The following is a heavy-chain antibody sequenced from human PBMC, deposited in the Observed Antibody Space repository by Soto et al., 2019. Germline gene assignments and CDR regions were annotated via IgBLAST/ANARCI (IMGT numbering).Heavy chain of an antibody. D-gene: IGHD2-15*01. CDR1: GFTFSSYG. CDR3: AKDRGDECSGGSCYFPFGGPDFDY. V-gene: IGHV3-30*18. CDR2: ISYDGSNK. Sequence: QVQLVESGGGVVQPGRSLRLSCAASGFTFSSYGMHWVRQAPGKGLEWVAVISYDGSNKYYADSVKGRFTISRDNSKNTLYLQMNSLRAEDTAVYYCAKDRGDECSGGSCYFPFGGPDFDYWGQGTLVTVSS. J-gene: IGHJ4*02.